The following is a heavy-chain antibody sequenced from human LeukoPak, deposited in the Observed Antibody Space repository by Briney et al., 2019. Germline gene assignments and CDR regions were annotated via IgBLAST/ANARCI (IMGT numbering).Heavy chain of an antibody. J-gene: IGHJ4*02. CDR1: GGSISSYY. CDR2: IFYSGST. D-gene: IGHD4-17*01. Sequence: PSETLSLTCTVSGGSISSYYWSWIRQPPGKGLEWIGHIFYSGSTNYNPSLKSRVTISVDTSKNQFSLKLSSVTAADTAVYYCARGGTMTTVPLWGQGTLVTVSS. CDR3: ARGGTMTTVPL. V-gene: IGHV4-59*08.